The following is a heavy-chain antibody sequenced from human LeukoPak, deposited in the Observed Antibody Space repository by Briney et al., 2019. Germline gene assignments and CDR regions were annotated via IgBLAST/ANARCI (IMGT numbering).Heavy chain of an antibody. CDR3: ASSFRGYCSSTSCSPFDY. J-gene: IGHJ4*02. CDR1: GGTFSSYA. D-gene: IGHD2-2*01. CDR2: IIPILGIA. V-gene: IGHV1-69*04. Sequence: GASVKVSCKASGGTFSSYAISWVRQAPGQGLEWMGRIIPILGIANYAQKFQGRVTITADKSTSTAYMELSSLRSEDTAVYYCASSFRGYCSSTSCSPFDYWAQGTLVTISS.